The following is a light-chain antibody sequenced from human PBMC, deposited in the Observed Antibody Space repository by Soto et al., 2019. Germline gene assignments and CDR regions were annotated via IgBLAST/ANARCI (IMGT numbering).Light chain of an antibody. Sequence: DIQMTQSPSSLSASLGDRVTITCQASQAISKYLHWYHQRPGKAPILVIYDASNLEAGAPSRFSGGGSGTSFTLTISSLQPEDMGTYFCQQYNNLPYTCGQGTKLDIK. CDR1: QAISKY. CDR2: DAS. J-gene: IGKJ2*01. CDR3: QQYNNLPYT. V-gene: IGKV1-33*01.